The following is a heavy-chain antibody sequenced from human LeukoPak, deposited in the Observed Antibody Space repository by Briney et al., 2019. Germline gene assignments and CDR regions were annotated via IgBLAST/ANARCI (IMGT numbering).Heavy chain of an antibody. CDR1: GGYFSGYY. Sequence: PSETLALTCAVYGGYFSGYYWSWIRQPPGKGREWGGEINHSGSASYHPSLKRRVTISVDTAKNQFSLNLSSVTAPHTAVYYCARGQTGSYVYYYYYAMDVSGEATTVTASP. J-gene: IGHJ6*04. CDR2: INHSGSA. D-gene: IGHD3-9*01. CDR3: ARGQTGSYVYYYYYAMDV. V-gene: IGHV4-34*01.